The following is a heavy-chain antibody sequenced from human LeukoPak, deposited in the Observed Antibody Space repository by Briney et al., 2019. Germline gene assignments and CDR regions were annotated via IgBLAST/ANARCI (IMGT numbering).Heavy chain of an antibody. J-gene: IGHJ4*02. CDR1: GFTFNNYA. CDR2: ISGSGGTT. Sequence: PGGSLRLSCAASGFTFNNYAMNWVRQAPGKGLEWVSVISGSGGTTYYADSVKGRFTISRDSSKNTLYLQMNSLRAEDTAVYYCARDGRDYDFWSGYYMDYRGQGTLVTVSS. V-gene: IGHV3-23*01. CDR3: ARDGRDYDFWSGYYMDY. D-gene: IGHD3-3*01.